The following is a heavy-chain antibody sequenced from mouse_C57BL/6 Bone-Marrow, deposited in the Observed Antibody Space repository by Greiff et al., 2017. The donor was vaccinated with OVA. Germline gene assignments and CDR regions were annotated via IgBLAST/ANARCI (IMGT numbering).Heavy chain of an antibody. V-gene: IGHV1-50*01. CDR1: GYTFTSYW. D-gene: IGHD2-4*01. J-gene: IGHJ2*01. Sequence: QVQLQQPGAELVKPGASVKLSCKASGYTFTSYWMQWVKQRPGQGLEWIGEIDPSASYTNYNQKFKGKATLTVDTSSSTAYMQLSSLTSEDAAVYYCARGIYYDYDYFDYWGQGTTLTVSS. CDR3: ARGIYYDYDYFDY. CDR2: IDPSASYT.